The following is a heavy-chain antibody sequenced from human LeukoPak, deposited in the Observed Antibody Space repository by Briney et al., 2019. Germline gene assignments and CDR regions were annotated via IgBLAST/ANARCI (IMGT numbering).Heavy chain of an antibody. CDR2: MSSSDDGR. V-gene: IGHV3-23*01. D-gene: IGHD2-15*01. CDR3: AKAPVTSCRGAFCYPFDY. Sequence: GGSLRLSCATSGFSFSSYAMSWVRQAPGKGLEWVSAMSSSDDGRYYAATVRGRFTISRDTSRSTLYLQMNSLRAEDAAVYYCAKAPVTSCRGAFCYPFDYWGQGTLVTVSS. J-gene: IGHJ4*02. CDR1: GFSFSSYA.